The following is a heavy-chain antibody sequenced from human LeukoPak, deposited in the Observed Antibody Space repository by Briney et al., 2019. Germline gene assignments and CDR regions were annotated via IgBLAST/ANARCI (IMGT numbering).Heavy chain of an antibody. J-gene: IGHJ4*02. CDR2: INHSGST. CDR1: GGSFSGYY. CDR3: ARGHYYYGSGSSAHDY. D-gene: IGHD3-10*01. Sequence: SETLSLTCAVYGGSFSGYYWSWIRQPPGKGLEWIGEINHSGSTNYNPSLKSRVTISVDTSKNQFSLKLSSVIAADTAVYYCARGHYYYGSGSSAHDYWGQGTLVTVSS. V-gene: IGHV4-34*01.